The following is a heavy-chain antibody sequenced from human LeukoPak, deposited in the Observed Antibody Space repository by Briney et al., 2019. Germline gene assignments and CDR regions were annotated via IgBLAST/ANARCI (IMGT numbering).Heavy chain of an antibody. CDR2: ISGSGGST. Sequence: PGRSLRLSCAASGFTFSSYAMSWGRQAAGKGRGWVSAISGSGGSTYYADSGKGRFTISRDNSKNTLYLQMHSLRAEDTAVYYCAKDCSGGSCYFDYWGQGTLVTVSS. V-gene: IGHV3-23*01. D-gene: IGHD2-15*01. CDR1: GFTFSSYA. CDR3: AKDCSGGSCYFDY. J-gene: IGHJ4*02.